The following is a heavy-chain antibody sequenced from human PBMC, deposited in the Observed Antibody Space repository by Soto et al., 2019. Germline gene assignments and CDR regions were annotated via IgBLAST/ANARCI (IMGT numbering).Heavy chain of an antibody. V-gene: IGHV3-30-3*01. CDR1: GFTFSSYA. CDR3: ARALGIADLNDWYCDL. J-gene: IGHJ2*01. D-gene: IGHD2-21*01. Sequence: QVQLVESGGGVVQPGRSLRLSCAASGFTFSSYAMHWVRQAPGKGLEWVAVISYDGSNKYYADSVKGRFTISRDNSKNTLYLQMNSLRAEDTAVYYCARALGIADLNDWYCDLWGRGTLVTVSS. CDR2: ISYDGSNK.